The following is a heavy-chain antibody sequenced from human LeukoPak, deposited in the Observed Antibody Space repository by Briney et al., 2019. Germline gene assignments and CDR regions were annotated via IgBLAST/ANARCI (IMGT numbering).Heavy chain of an antibody. CDR1: GFTFSSYD. CDR2: IGTAGDT. J-gene: IGHJ4*02. Sequence: GGSLRLSCAASGFTFSSYDMHWVRQATGKGLEWVSAIGTAGDTYYPGSVKGRFTISRENAKNSLYLQMNSLRAEDTAVYYCARVQYYYDNLYHFDYWGQGTLVTVSS. CDR3: ARVQYYYDNLYHFDY. V-gene: IGHV3-13*01. D-gene: IGHD3-22*01.